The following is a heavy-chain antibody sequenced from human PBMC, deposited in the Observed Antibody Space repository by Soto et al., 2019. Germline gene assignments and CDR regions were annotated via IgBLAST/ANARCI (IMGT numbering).Heavy chain of an antibody. CDR1: GGTFRTYT. CDR3: TLGSWSAETFDI. CDR2: ILPMVDIT. V-gene: IGHV1-69*02. Sequence: QVQLVQSGAEVKKPGSSVKVSCKASGGTFRTYTVIWVRQAPGQGLEWMGRILPMVDITNSAQSFQGRLTRTADKSTSTVYLELSSLRFEDTALYYCTLGSWSAETFDIWGRGTMVTVSS. D-gene: IGHD2-2*01. J-gene: IGHJ3*02.